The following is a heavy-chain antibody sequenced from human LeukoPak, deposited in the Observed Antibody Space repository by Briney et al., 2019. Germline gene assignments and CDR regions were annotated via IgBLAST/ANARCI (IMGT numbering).Heavy chain of an antibody. D-gene: IGHD1-26*01. CDR1: GFIVSSNY. CDR2: IYSGGST. CDR3: ARDSGVGATPVDAFDI. V-gene: IGHV3-53*01. Sequence: GGSLRLSCAASGFIVSSNYMSWVRQAPGKGLEWVSVIYSGGSTYYADSVKGRFTISRDNSKNTLYLQMNSLRAEDTAVYYCARDSGVGATPVDAFDIWGQGTMVTVSS. J-gene: IGHJ3*02.